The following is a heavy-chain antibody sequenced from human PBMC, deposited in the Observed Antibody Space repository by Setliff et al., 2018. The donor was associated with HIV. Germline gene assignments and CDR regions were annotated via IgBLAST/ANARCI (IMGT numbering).Heavy chain of an antibody. CDR1: GFTFSNAW. CDR2: ISGSGGGT. Sequence: PGGSLRLSCAASGFTFSNAWMSWVRQAPGKGLEWVSGISGSGGGTYYGDSVKGRFTISRHNSQNALYLQMDSLRAEDTAMYYCARRGVPQQIDLDSWGHGTLVTVSS. V-gene: IGHV3-23*01. CDR3: ARRGVPQQIDLDS. D-gene: IGHD3-10*01. J-gene: IGHJ5*01.